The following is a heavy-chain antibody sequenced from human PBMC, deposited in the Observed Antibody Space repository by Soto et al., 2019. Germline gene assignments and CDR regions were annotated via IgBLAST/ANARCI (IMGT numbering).Heavy chain of an antibody. Sequence: QVQLVESGGGVVQPGRSLRLSCAASGFALSVYAMHCVRQAPGKGLEWVAVISYDGTIKHYMDSVKGRFTISRDNSKNMLFLQMNSLRPEDTAVFYCARGERSGYYDSWGLGTLVTVSS. J-gene: IGHJ4*02. CDR3: ARGERSGYYDS. CDR2: ISYDGTIK. D-gene: IGHD3-3*01. CDR1: GFALSVYA. V-gene: IGHV3-30-3*01.